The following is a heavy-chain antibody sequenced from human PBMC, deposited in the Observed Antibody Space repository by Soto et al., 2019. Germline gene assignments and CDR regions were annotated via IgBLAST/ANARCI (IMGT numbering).Heavy chain of an antibody. Sequence: SETLSLTCTVSGGSMSSYYWNWIRQSPGTGLQWIGYIYYSASTSYNPSLKSRVTISVVTSNNQFSLKLGSVTAADTAVYYCARAWGGFFFYGMDVWGRGTTVTVSS. D-gene: IGHD5-12*01. V-gene: IGHV4-59*01. CDR2: IYYSAST. J-gene: IGHJ6*02. CDR3: ARAWGGFFFYGMDV. CDR1: GGSMSSYY.